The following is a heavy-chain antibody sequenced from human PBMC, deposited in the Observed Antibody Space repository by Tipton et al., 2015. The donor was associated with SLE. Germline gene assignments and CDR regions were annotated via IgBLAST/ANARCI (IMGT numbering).Heavy chain of an antibody. CDR1: GGPISDYF. D-gene: IGHD2-2*01. V-gene: IGHV4-59*01. Sequence: TLSLTCSISGGPISDYFWSWIRQAPGKGPEWIGHMSDSGNTNYNPSLKSRVTISLDTSKNQFSLKVNSVTAADTAVYYCAGDSPAHDAFDIWGQGTLVTVSS. CDR2: MSDSGNT. J-gene: IGHJ3*02. CDR3: AGDSPAHDAFDI.